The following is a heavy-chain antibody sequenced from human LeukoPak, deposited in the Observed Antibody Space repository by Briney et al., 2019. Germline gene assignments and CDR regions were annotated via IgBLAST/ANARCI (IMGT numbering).Heavy chain of an antibody. CDR1: GFTFSTYA. D-gene: IGHD4-11*01. CDR2: IKGGGGDP. Sequence: GGSLSLSRAASGFTFSTYAMGGVRPAPGEGLEWVSSIKGGGGDPFYADSVRGRFTISRDKSKNTLYLQLNSLRGEDTAVYFCARGGHDYNPFYCWGQGTLVTVSS. CDR3: ARGGHDYNPFYC. J-gene: IGHJ4*02. V-gene: IGHV3-23*01.